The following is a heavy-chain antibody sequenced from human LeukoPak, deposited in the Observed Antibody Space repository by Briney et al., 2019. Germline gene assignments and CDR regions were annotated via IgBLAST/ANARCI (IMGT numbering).Heavy chain of an antibody. CDR3: ARKPIVAHAYYYCDD. Sequence: SETLSLTCAVYGGSFSGYYWSWIRQPPGKGLEWIGEINHSGSTNYNPSLKSRVTISVDTSKNQFSLKQSSVTAADTAVYYWARKPIVAHAYYYCDDWGQGTLDTVSS. CDR2: INHSGST. D-gene: IGHD3-10*01. V-gene: IGHV4-34*01. J-gene: IGHJ4*02. CDR1: GGSFSGYY.